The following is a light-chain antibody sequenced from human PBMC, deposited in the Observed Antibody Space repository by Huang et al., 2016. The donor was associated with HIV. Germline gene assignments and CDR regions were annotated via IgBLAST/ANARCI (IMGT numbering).Light chain of an antibody. CDR3: MQALQTPRT. J-gene: IGKJ5*01. CDR1: ESLLHSNGHNY. V-gene: IGKV2-28*01. Sequence: DIVMTQSPLSLPVTPGEPASISCRSSESLLHSNGHNYLDWYLKEPGQSPQLLIYLSSIRASGVPDRFSGSGSVTAFTLKISRVEAEDVGVYYCMQALQTPRTFGQGTRLQIK. CDR2: LSS.